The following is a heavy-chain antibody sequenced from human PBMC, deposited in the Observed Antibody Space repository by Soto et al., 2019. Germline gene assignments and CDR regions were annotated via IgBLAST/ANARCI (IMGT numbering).Heavy chain of an antibody. J-gene: IGHJ4*02. V-gene: IGHV3-23*01. CDR1: GFTFSSYA. CDR3: AKDQSYYDFWSGYNGNDY. D-gene: IGHD3-3*01. CDR2: ISGSGGST. Sequence: GGSLRLSCAASGFTFSSYAMSWVRQAPGKGLEWVSAISGSGGSTYYEDSVKGRFTISRDNSKNRLYLQMNSLRAEDTAVYYCAKDQSYYDFWSGYNGNDYWGQGTLVTVSS.